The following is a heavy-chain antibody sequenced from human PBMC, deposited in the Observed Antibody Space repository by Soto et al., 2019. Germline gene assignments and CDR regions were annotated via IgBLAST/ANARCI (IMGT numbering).Heavy chain of an antibody. CDR3: ARGVVVPAATTGWYFDL. D-gene: IGHD2-2*01. CDR2: IIPIFGTA. Sequence: QVQLVQSGAEVKKPGSSVKVSCKASGGTFSSYAISWVRQAPGQGLEWMGGIIPIFGTANYAQKFQGRVTITADESTSTAYVELSSLRSEDTAVYYCARGVVVPAATTGWYFDLWGRGTLVTVSS. CDR1: GGTFSSYA. V-gene: IGHV1-69*01. J-gene: IGHJ2*01.